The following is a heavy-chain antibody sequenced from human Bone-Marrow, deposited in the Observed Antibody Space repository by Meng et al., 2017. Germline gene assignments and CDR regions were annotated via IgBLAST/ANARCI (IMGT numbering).Heavy chain of an antibody. J-gene: IGHJ4*02. D-gene: IGHD2-21*01. CDR3: RLAYCMGDCVDY. V-gene: IGHV4-34*01. Sequence: QVQVQQWGAGLLKPSETLSLTCAFYGGSFSAYDWSWIRQPPGKGLEWLGQINHSGSTNDNPSLKSRVTISIDTSRNQLSLKLSSVTAADTAVYYCRLAYCMGDCVDYWGQGTLVIVSS. CDR2: INHSGST. CDR1: GGSFSAYD.